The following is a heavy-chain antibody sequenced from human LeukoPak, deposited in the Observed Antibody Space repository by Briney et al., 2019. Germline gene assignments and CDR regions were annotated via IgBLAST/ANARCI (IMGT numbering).Heavy chain of an antibody. Sequence: PSETLSLTCTVSGGSISSYYWSWIRQPPGKGLEWIGFIFYSGTTNYNPSLKSRVTISVDTSKNQFSLKLSSVTAADTAVYYCARGGWNKFDYWGQGTLVTVFS. J-gene: IGHJ4*02. CDR2: IFYSGTT. D-gene: IGHD3-22*01. CDR1: GGSISSYY. CDR3: ARGGWNKFDY. V-gene: IGHV4-59*01.